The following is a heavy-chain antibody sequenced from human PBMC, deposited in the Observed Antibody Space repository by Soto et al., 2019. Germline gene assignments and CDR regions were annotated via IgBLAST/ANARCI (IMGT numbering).Heavy chain of an antibody. D-gene: IGHD4-17*01. CDR3: ARRHGTVALRGVFDY. CDR1: GYTFTSYY. V-gene: IGHV4-59*08. CDR2: FYYSGST. J-gene: IGHJ4*02. Sequence: SWKASGYTFTSYYMHWVRQPPGKGLEWIGYFYYSGSTYYNPSLKSRVTISVDTSKNQFSLKLSSVTAADTAVYYCARRHGTVALRGVFDYWGQGTLVTVSS.